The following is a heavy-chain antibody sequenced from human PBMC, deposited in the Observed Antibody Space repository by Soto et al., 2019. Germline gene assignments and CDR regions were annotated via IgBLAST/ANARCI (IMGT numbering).Heavy chain of an antibody. J-gene: IGHJ5*02. CDR2: IHHSGST. CDR3: ARRKLEMMYVGWFDP. CDR1: GDSISSRNW. D-gene: IGHD2-8*01. V-gene: IGHV4-4*02. Sequence: QVQLQESGPGLVKSSETLSLTCAVSGDSISSRNWWSWVRQTPGKGLEYIGEIHHSGSTNYNPSLKSRVTMSVDKSKNQFSLNLNSVTAADTAIYYCARRKLEMMYVGWFDPWGQGTLVTVSS.